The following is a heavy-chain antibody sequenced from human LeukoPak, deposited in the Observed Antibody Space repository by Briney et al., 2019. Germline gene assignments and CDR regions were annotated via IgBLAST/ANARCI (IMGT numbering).Heavy chain of an antibody. J-gene: IGHJ4*02. CDR3: ARDFNLGTTDSY. D-gene: IGHD4-11*01. Sequence: GGSLRLSCAASGFSFSAYGMHWVRQAPGKGLEWVAVISFDGSGKYYADSVKGRFTISRDDSKNTLDLQMNSLRAEDTAVYYCARDFNLGTTDSYWGQGTLVTVSS. CDR1: GFSFSAYG. V-gene: IGHV3-30*03. CDR2: ISFDGSGK.